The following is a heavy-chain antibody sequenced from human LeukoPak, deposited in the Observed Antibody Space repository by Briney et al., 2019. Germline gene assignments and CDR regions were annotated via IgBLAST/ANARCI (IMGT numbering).Heavy chain of an antibody. Sequence: PGGSLRLSCAASGFTFSSYGMHWVRQAPGKGLEWVAVIWYDGSNKYYADSVKGRFTISRDNSKSTLYLQMNSLRAEDTAVYYCARGDRYSSGYYPFDYWGQGTLVTVSS. J-gene: IGHJ4*02. CDR2: IWYDGSNK. CDR3: ARGDRYSSGYYPFDY. V-gene: IGHV3-33*01. CDR1: GFTFSSYG. D-gene: IGHD3-22*01.